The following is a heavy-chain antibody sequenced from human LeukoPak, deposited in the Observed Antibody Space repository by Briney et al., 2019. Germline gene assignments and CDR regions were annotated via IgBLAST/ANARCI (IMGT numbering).Heavy chain of an antibody. D-gene: IGHD2-15*01. V-gene: IGHV4-61*01. CDR3: ARDNCSGGSCYNFDY. CDR2: IYYSGST. J-gene: IGHJ4*02. Sequence: SETLSLTCTVSGGSVSSGSYYWSWIRQPPGKGLEWIGYIYYSGSTNYNPSLKSRVTISVDTSKNQFSLKLSSVTAADTAVYYCARDNCSGGSCYNFDYWGQGTLVTVSS. CDR1: GGSVSSGSYY.